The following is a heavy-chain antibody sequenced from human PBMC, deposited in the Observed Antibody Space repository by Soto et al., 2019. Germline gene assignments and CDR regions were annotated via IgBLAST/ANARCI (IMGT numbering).Heavy chain of an antibody. CDR1: GGSISSGGYY. CDR3: ARVLSYCSGGSCYYFDY. D-gene: IGHD2-15*01. Sequence: SETLSLTCTVSGGSISSGGYYWSWIRQHPGKGLEWIGYIYYSGSTYYNPSLKSRVTISVDTSKNQFSLKLSSVTAADTAVYYCARVLSYCSGGSCYYFDYWGQGSLVTVSS. V-gene: IGHV4-31*03. J-gene: IGHJ4*02. CDR2: IYYSGST.